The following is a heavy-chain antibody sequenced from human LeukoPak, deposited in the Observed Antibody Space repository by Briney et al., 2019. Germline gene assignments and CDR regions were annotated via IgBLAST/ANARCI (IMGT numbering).Heavy chain of an antibody. CDR3: AKDSDIVVVPAAHHDY. Sequence: GGSLRLSCAASGFTFSSYAMSWVRQAPGKGLEWVSAISGSGGSTYYADSVKGRFTISRDNSKNTLYLQMNSLRAEDTAVYYCAKDSDIVVVPAAHHDYWDQGTLVTVSS. CDR2: ISGSGGST. J-gene: IGHJ4*02. D-gene: IGHD2-2*01. V-gene: IGHV3-23*01. CDR1: GFTFSSYA.